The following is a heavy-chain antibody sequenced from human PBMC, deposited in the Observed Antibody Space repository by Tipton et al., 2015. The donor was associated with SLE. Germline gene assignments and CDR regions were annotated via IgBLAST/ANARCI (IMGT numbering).Heavy chain of an antibody. CDR2: IYYSGST. CDR3: ARGYYYDSSLFDY. Sequence: TLSLTCTVSGGSISSYYWSWIRQPPGKGLEWIGYIYYSGSTNYNPSLKSRVTISVDTSKNQFSLKLSSVTAADTAVYYCARGYYYDSSLFDYWGQGTLVTVSS. J-gene: IGHJ4*02. D-gene: IGHD3-22*01. CDR1: GGSISSYY. V-gene: IGHV4-59*07.